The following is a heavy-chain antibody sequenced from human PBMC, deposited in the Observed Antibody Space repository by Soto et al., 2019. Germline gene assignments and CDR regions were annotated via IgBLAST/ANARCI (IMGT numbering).Heavy chain of an antibody. J-gene: IGHJ3*01. CDR1: GGTFINYS. CDR3: ARLDNFDAFDL. V-gene: IGHV1-69*02. CDR2: IIPIVGIG. Sequence: QVQLMQSGAEVKKPGSSVKVSCKASGGTFINYSINWVRQAPGQGPEWMGSIIPIVGIGNHAQKFQGRVTITADKSTSTVYMELSSLNSEDTAVYYCARLDNFDAFDLWGQGTMVIVSS. D-gene: IGHD1-20*01.